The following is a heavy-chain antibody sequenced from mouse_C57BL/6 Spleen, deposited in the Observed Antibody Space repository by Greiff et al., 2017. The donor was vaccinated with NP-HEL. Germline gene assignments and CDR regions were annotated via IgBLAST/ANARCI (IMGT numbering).Heavy chain of an antibody. J-gene: IGHJ3*01. D-gene: IGHD2-4*01. V-gene: IGHV1-55*01. CDR2: IYPGSGST. CDR3: ARYDYDRVFAY. Sequence: QVQLQQPGAELVKPGASVKMSCKASGYTFTSYWITWVKQRPGQGLEWIGDIYPGSGSTNSNEKFKSKAKLTVDTSSSTAYMQRSSLTSEDSAVYYCARYDYDRVFAYWGQGTLVTVSA. CDR1: GYTFTSYW.